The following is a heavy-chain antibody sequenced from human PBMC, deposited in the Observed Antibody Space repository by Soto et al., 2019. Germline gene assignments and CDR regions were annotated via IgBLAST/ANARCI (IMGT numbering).Heavy chain of an antibody. CDR1: GFTFSSYS. Sequence: VGSLRLSSAASGFTFSSYSMNWVRQAPGRGLEWVAAISGTSDYIYYADSVKGRFTISRDNAKTSLYIQMNSLRAEDTAVYYCARDHRYCSGSSCRPYYYSYGMDVWGQGTTVTVSS. D-gene: IGHD2-15*01. CDR3: ARDHRYCSGSSCRPYYYSYGMDV. J-gene: IGHJ6*02. CDR2: ISGTSDYI. V-gene: IGHV3-21*01.